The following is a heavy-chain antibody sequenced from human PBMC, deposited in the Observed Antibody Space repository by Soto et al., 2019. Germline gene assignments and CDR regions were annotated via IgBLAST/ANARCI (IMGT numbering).Heavy chain of an antibody. V-gene: IGHV1-69*02. Sequence: QVQLVQSGAEVKKPGSSVKVSCKASGGTFSSYTISWVRQAPGQGLEWMGRIIPILGIANYAQKFQGRVTIPADKSTSTAYMELSSLRSEDTAVYYYASRIAVAGQADDAFDIWGQGTMVTVSS. CDR2: IIPILGIA. D-gene: IGHD6-19*01. CDR3: ASRIAVAGQADDAFDI. J-gene: IGHJ3*02. CDR1: GGTFSSYT.